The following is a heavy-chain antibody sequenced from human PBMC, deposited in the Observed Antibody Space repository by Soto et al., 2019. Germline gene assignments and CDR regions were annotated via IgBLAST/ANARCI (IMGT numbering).Heavy chain of an antibody. CDR1: GDTFTGYY. CDR2: INPNSGGT. CDR3: ARDFSSGWPSGWFDP. D-gene: IGHD6-19*01. Sequence: ASVKVSCKASGDTFTGYYMHWVRQAPGQGLEWMGWINPNSGGTNYAQKFQGRVTMTRDTSISTAYMELSRLRSDDTAVYYCARDFSSGWPSGWFDPWGQGTLVTVSS. V-gene: IGHV1-2*02. J-gene: IGHJ5*02.